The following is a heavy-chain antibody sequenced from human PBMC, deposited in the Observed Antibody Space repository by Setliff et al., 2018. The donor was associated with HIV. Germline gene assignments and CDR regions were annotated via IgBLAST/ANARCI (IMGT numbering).Heavy chain of an antibody. CDR3: ARSPYCGGDCAIGLDY. J-gene: IGHJ4*02. CDR2: IYYSGST. Sequence: NPSETLSLTCTVSGGSISSHYWSWIRQPPGKGLEWIGSIYYSGSTNYNPSLKSRVTISVDTSKNQFSLKPSSVTAADTAVYYCARSPYCGGDCAIGLDYWGQGTLVTVSS. D-gene: IGHD2-21*02. V-gene: IGHV4-59*08. CDR1: GGSISSHY.